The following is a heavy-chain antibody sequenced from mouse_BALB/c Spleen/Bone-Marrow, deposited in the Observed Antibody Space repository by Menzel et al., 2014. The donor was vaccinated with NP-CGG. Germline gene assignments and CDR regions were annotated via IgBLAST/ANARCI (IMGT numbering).Heavy chain of an antibody. CDR3: ARDRNNDINWCFDV. J-gene: IGHJ1*01. CDR1: GFTFSDYY. V-gene: IGHV7-3*02. D-gene: IGHD1-2*01. CDR2: IRNKAKGYTT. Sequence: EVKVEESGGGLVQPGGSLRLSCATSGFTFSDYYMSWVRQPPGKALEWLGFIRNKAKGYTTEYIPSVKGRFTISRDNSQSMLYLQMNTLRAEDSATYYCARDRNNDINWCFDVWGAGTTVTVSS.